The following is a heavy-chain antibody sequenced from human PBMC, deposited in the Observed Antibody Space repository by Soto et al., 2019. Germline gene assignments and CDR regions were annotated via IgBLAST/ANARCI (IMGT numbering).Heavy chain of an antibody. CDR3: ATSRNYYFDSSGPDAFDV. CDR1: GYAFTGYY. J-gene: IGHJ3*01. CDR2: INPNSGGT. V-gene: IGHV1-2*04. Sequence: ASVKVSCKASGYAFTGYYIHWVRQAPGQGLEWLGWINPNSGGTNYAQTFQGWVTMTRDTSINTAYMELSRLRSDDSAVYYCATSRNYYFDSSGPDAFDVWGQGTKVTVSS. D-gene: IGHD3-22*01.